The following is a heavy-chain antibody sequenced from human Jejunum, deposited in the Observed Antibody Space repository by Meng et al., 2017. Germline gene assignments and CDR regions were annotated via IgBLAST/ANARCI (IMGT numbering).Heavy chain of an antibody. V-gene: IGHV4-4*01. D-gene: IGHD2-8*01. CDR3: ARAGGVRYFDH. Sequence: KLSGSGPGQANQSSTLALTFAVAYGSISSDGLWAWRHHPPGQGVEWIVKFYHGDSPYYNPLKRSLTITSDTTTNNGFPLMLNFVPAEDAAIYCCARAGGVRYFDHWGRGTLVTVSS. CDR1: YGSISSDGL. CDR2: FYHGDSP. J-gene: IGHJ2*01.